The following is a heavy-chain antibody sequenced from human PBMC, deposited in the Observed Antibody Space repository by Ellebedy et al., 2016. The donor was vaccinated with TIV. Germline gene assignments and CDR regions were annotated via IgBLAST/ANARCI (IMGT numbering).Heavy chain of an antibody. CDR3: AQVTCGFCNRPFCIHLVD. D-gene: IGHD2-2*03. V-gene: IGHV3-30*18. CDR2: IAYEANNK. J-gene: IGHJ4*02. CDR1: GFTFSSYG. Sequence: PGGSLRLSCAAPGFTFSSYGMHWVRQAPGKGLEWVARIAYEANNKYYAESVKGRFTISRDNTKNKLYLQMNTLRPEDTAVYYCAQVTCGFCNRPFCIHLVDWGQGTLV.